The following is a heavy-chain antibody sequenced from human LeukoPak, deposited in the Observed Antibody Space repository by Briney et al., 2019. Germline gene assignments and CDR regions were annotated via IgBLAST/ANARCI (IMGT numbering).Heavy chain of an antibody. D-gene: IGHD5-12*01. CDR2: INPNSGGT. Sequence: ASVKVSCXASGYTFTGYYMHWVRQAPGQGLEWMGRINPNSGGTNYAQKFQGRVTMTRDTSISTAYMELGRLRSDDTAVYYCASPHSGYDYFDYWGQGTLVTVSS. J-gene: IGHJ4*02. V-gene: IGHV1-2*06. CDR3: ASPHSGYDYFDY. CDR1: GYTFTGYY.